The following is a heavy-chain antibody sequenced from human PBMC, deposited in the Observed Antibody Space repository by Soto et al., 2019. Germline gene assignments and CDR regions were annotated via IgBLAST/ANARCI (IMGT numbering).Heavy chain of an antibody. J-gene: IGHJ6*03. CDR1: GYSLTDNG. V-gene: IGHV1-8*01. D-gene: IGHD2-8*01. Sequence: QAYLEQSGAEVKKPGASVKVSCKASGYSLTDNGITWMRQASGQGLEYVGWISPDSGKTDYAQKFQVRVTMTRDTSINTVYMELSSLRSDDTAVNYCARVYGYYYYYMDVWGKGTTVTVSS. CDR3: ARVYGYYYYYMDV. CDR2: ISPDSGKT.